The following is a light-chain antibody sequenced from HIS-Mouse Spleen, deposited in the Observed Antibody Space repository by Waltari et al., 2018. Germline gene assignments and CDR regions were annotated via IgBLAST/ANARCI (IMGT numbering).Light chain of an antibody. Sequence: SYELTQPPSVSVSTGQTARITCSGDALPKKYSDWYQQKSGQAPVLVLYEDSKRPSGIPERFSGSSSGTMATLTISGAQVEDEADYYCYSTDSSGNHRVFGGGTKLTVL. CDR1: ALPKKY. CDR2: EDS. V-gene: IGLV3-10*01. CDR3: YSTDSSGNHRV. J-gene: IGLJ2*01.